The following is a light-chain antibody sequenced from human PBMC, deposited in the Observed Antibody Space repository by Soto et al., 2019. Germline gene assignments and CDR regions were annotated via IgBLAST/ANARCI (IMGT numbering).Light chain of an antibody. CDR1: SSDVGGYNY. CDR2: EVS. Sequence: QSALTQPASVSGSPGQSITISCTGTSSDVGGYNYVSWFQQHPAKAPKLMIYEVSNRPSGVSNRFSGSRSGNTASLTISGLQSEDEAEYYCNSYTNNNTFVFGTGTKVTVL. CDR3: NSYTNNNTFV. V-gene: IGLV2-14*01. J-gene: IGLJ1*01.